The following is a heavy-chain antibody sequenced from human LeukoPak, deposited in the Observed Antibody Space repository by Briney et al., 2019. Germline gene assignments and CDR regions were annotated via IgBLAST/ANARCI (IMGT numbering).Heavy chain of an antibody. CDR1: GFTFSNYG. Sequence: GGSLRLSCAASGFTFSNYGMHWVRQAPAKGLEWVAVIWYDGSDKYYADSVKGRFTISRDNSKNTLYLQMNSLRAEDTAVYYCARDANGYYFDYWGQGALVTVSS. CDR3: ARDANGYYFDY. V-gene: IGHV3-33*01. CDR2: IWYDGSDK. D-gene: IGHD1-1*01. J-gene: IGHJ4*02.